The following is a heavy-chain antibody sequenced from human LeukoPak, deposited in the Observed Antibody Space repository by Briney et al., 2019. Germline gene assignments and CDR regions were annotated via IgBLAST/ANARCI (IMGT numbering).Heavy chain of an antibody. CDR3: ARSGITGTTAWFDP. CDR1: GFTISAYG. Sequence: GGSLRLSCAASGFTISAYGMDWVRQAPGKGLEWVSSISSSSSYIYYADSVKGRFTISRDNAKNSLYLQMNSLRAEDTAVYYCARSGITGTTAWFDPWGQGTLVTVSS. V-gene: IGHV3-21*01. D-gene: IGHD1-7*01. CDR2: ISSSSSYI. J-gene: IGHJ5*02.